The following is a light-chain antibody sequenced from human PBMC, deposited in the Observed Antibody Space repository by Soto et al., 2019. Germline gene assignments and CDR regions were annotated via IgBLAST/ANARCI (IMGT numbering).Light chain of an antibody. Sequence: EILLTQSPGTLSLSPGERATLSCRASQSVRNSYLAWYQQKPGQAPRLLIYGASGRATGIPDRFSGSGSGTDFTLTISRLEPEDYCQQYGSSPYTFGKGTKLEI. V-gene: IGKV3-20*01. CDR2: GAS. CDR1: QSVRNSY. CDR3: QQYGSSPYT. J-gene: IGKJ2*01.